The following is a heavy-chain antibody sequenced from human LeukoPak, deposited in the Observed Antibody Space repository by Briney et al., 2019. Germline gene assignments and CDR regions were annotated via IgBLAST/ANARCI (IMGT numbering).Heavy chain of an antibody. CDR2: IYTSGST. D-gene: IGHD1-7*01. V-gene: IGHV4-4*07. Sequence: SETLSLTCTVSGAGVTGYHWSFIRQSAGKGLEWIGRIYTSGSTNYNPSLKSRVTMSVDTSKNQFSLKLSSVTAADTAVYYCAAGELELRAWFDPWGQGTLVTVSS. CDR3: AAGELELRAWFDP. J-gene: IGHJ5*02. CDR1: GAGVTGYH.